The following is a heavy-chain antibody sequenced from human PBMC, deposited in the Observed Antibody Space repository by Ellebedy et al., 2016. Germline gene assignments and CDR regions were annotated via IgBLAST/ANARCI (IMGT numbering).Heavy chain of an antibody. V-gene: IGHV1-69*13. CDR2: IIPIFGTA. CDR1: GGTFSSYA. Sequence: SVKVSXKASGGTFSSYAISWVRQAPGQGLEWMGGIIPIFGTANYAQKFQGRVTITADESTSTAYMELSSLRSEDTAVYYCARAGDCSGGSCYYGMDVWGQGTTVTVSS. J-gene: IGHJ6*02. D-gene: IGHD2-15*01. CDR3: ARAGDCSGGSCYYGMDV.